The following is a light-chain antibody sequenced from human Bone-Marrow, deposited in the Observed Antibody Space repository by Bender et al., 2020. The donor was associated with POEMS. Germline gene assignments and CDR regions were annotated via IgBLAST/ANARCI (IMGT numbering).Light chain of an antibody. J-gene: IGLJ2*01. Sequence: QSALTQPASVSGSPGQSITISCTGTSSALGGYNYVSWYQQHPGKAPKLIIYDVANRPSGVSNRFSGSKSGNTASLTISGLRAEDEADYYCASYASSTTLVFGGGTKLTVL. CDR1: SSALGGYNY. CDR3: ASYASSTTLV. CDR2: DVA. V-gene: IGLV2-14*01.